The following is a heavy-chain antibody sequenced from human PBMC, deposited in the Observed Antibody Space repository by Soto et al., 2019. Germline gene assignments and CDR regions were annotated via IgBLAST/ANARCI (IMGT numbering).Heavy chain of an antibody. D-gene: IGHD4-17*01. CDR2: IAIGSFDS. V-gene: IGHV3-23*01. Sequence: EVQLLESGGGLVEPGGSLRLSCVASGFTFGTVAMTWVRQAPGKGLEWVSSIAIGSFDSYYAPSVKGRFTTSRDDSKNTLYLQMHSLRADDTVVYYCAKDRSSRSLSGLYFDFWGPGSVVTVSS. CDR1: GFTFGTVA. J-gene: IGHJ4*02. CDR3: AKDRSSRSLSGLYFDF.